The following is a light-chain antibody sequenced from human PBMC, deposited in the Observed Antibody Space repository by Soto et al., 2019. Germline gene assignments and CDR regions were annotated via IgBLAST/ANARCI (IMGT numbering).Light chain of an antibody. CDR1: QDISNY. J-gene: IGKJ4*01. Sequence: DIQMTQSPSSLSASVGDRVTITCQASQDISNYLNWYQQKPGKAPKLLIYDASNLETGVPSRFSGSGSGTDFTFTISSLRPAXXXXXXXXXXXXXPFTFGGGTKVEIK. CDR2: DAS. CDR3: XXXXXXPFT. V-gene: IGKV1-33*01.